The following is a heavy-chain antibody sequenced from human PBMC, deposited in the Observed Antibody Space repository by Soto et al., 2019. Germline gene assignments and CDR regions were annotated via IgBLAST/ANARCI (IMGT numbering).Heavy chain of an antibody. D-gene: IGHD3-10*01. CDR3: ARLYGSGSYSPSWNYYYGMDV. V-gene: IGHV5-51*01. Sequence: GESLKISCKGSGYSFTSYWIGWVRQMPGKGLEWMGIIYPGDSDTRYSPSFQGQVTISADKSISTAYLQWSSLKASDTAMYYCARLYGSGSYSPSWNYYYGMDVWGQGTTVTVSS. CDR1: GYSFTSYW. J-gene: IGHJ6*02. CDR2: IYPGDSDT.